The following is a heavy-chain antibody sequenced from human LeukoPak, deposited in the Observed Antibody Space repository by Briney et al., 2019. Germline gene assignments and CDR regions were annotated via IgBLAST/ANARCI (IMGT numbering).Heavy chain of an antibody. J-gene: IGHJ4*02. Sequence: GGSLRLSCAASGFTFHQYAIHGVRQVPGKGLEWVSGISWNSGSIVYADSVRGRFTISRDNAKNSVYLQMNSLRAEDTALYYCAKDKAPLYSGYDWDLDFWGQGTLVIVSS. CDR3: AKDKAPLYSGYDWDLDF. D-gene: IGHD5-12*01. CDR2: ISWNSGSI. CDR1: GFTFHQYA. V-gene: IGHV3-9*01.